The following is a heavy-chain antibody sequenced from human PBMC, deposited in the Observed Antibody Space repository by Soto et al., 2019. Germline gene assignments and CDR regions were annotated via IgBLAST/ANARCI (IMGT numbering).Heavy chain of an antibody. CDR2: INHSGST. D-gene: IGHD3-3*01. CDR3: AGGKYDFWSGYYNPYGMDV. CDR1: GGPFSDYY. V-gene: IGHV4-34*01. Sequence: SETLSLTCAVYGGPFSDYYWSWIRQPPGKGLEWIGEINHSGSTHYSPFVKSRVTISVDTSKNQFSLKLSSVTAADTAVYYCAGGKYDFWSGYYNPYGMDVWGQGTTVTVSS. J-gene: IGHJ6*02.